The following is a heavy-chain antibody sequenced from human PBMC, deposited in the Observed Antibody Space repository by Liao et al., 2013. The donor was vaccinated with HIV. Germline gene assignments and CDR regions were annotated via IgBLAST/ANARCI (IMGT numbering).Heavy chain of an antibody. J-gene: IGHJ4*02. Sequence: QLLLQESRPGPVKPSETLSLTCTVSGGSISGSFYYWGWIRQPPGKRLEWIGNIYYNGDTFYNPSLKSRVTISLDTSKNQFSLNLMSVTAADTAVYFCARYGGNFDHWGQGSLVTVS. CDR3: ARYGGNFDH. CDR1: GGSISGSFYY. V-gene: IGHV4-39*07. CDR2: IYYNGDT. D-gene: IGHD3-16*01.